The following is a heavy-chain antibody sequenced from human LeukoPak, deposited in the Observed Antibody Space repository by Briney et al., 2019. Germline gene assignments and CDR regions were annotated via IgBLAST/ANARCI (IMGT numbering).Heavy chain of an antibody. CDR1: GYSFTDKY. D-gene: IGHD3-16*01. CDR3: ARAGGLSWFDP. CDR2: INPNSGGT. Sequence: ASVEVSCKASGYSFTDKYMHWVRQAPGQGLEWMGRINPNSGGTNYVQKFQGRVTMTTDTSMSTAYMELSRLTSDDTAVYYCARAGGLSWFDPWGQGTLVTVSS. J-gene: IGHJ5*02. V-gene: IGHV1-2*06.